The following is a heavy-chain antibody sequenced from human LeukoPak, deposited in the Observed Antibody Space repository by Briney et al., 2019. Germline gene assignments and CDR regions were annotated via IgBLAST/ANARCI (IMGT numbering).Heavy chain of an antibody. V-gene: IGHV3-74*01. CDR1: GFTFSSYW. CDR3: ARVGLGYSYGQGLDI. Sequence: GGSLRLSCAASGFTFSSYWMHWVRQAPGKGLVWVSRINTDGSSTSYADSVKGRFTISRDNAKNTLYLQMDGLRIEDTAVYSCARVGLGYSYGQGLDIWGQGTTVTVSS. J-gene: IGHJ6*02. CDR2: INTDGSST. D-gene: IGHD5-18*01.